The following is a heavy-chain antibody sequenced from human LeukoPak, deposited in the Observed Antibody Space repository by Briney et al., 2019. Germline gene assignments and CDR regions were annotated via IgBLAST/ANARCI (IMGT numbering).Heavy chain of an antibody. CDR1: GFTFSSYG. J-gene: IGHJ3*02. CDR3: AKQPYYYGSGSYYKGAFDI. V-gene: IGHV3-30*02. D-gene: IGHD3-10*01. Sequence: HPGGSLRLSYAASGFTFSSYGMPWVRQAPGKGLERVGVIRYDGSNKYYADSVKGRFTISRDNSKNTLYLQMNSLRAEDTAVYYCAKQPYYYGSGSYYKGAFDIWGQGTMVTVSS. CDR2: IRYDGSNK.